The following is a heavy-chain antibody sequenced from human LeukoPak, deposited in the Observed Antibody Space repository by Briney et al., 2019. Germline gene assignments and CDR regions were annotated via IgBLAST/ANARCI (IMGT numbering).Heavy chain of an antibody. D-gene: IGHD1-26*01. V-gene: IGHV3-23*01. J-gene: IGHJ4*02. Sequence: GGSLRLSCAASGLSFSNYAMSWVRQAPGKGLEWVSTISDSGDSTYYADSVKGRFTISRDNSENTLDLQVNSLRAEGTAVYYCAKGAASGSYSHYWGQGTLVTVSS. CDR2: ISDSGDST. CDR1: GLSFSNYA. CDR3: AKGAASGSYSHY.